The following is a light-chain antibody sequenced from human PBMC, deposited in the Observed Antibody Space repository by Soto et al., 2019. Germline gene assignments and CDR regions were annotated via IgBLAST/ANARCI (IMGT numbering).Light chain of an antibody. Sequence: ERVMTQSPATLSVPPGERATLSCRASQSISSHLAWYQQKPGQPPRLLFYGASTRATGVPARFSGSGSGTEFTLTISSLQSEDVAVYYCQQYSSWPFTFGPGTKVAIE. CDR3: QQYSSWPFT. V-gene: IGKV3-15*01. CDR2: GAS. J-gene: IGKJ3*01. CDR1: QSISSH.